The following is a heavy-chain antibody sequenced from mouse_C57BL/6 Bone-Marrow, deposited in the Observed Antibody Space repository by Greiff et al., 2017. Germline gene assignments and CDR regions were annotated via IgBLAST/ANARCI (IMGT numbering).Heavy chain of an antibody. J-gene: IGHJ1*03. CDR3: TTRGYYGSSSLYWYFDV. CDR2: IDPENGDT. V-gene: IGHV14-4*01. CDR1: GFNIKDDY. Sequence: EVKLQESGAELVRPGASVKLSCTASGFNIKDDYMHWVKQRPEQGLEWIGWIDPENGDTEYASKFQGKATITADPSSNTAYLQLSSLTSEDTAVYYCTTRGYYGSSSLYWYFDVWGTGTTVTVSS. D-gene: IGHD1-1*01.